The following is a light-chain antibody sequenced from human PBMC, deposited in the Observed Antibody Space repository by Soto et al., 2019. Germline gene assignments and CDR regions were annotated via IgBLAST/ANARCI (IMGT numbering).Light chain of an antibody. V-gene: IGKV1-5*03. CDR2: KAS. J-gene: IGKJ4*01. Sequence: DIQMTQSPSTLSGSVGDRVTITCRASQTISSWLAWYQQKPGKAPKLLIYKASTLKSGVPSRFSGSGSGTEFTLTISSLQPDDFATYYCQQANSFPLTLGGGTKVDIK. CDR1: QTISSW. CDR3: QQANSFPLT.